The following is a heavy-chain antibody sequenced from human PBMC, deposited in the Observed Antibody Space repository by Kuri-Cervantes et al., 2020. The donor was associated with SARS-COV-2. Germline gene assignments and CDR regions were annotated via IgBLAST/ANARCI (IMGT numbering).Heavy chain of an antibody. Sequence: SETLSLTCTVSGGSISSGGYYWSWIRQHPGKGLEWIGYIFYSGGTYYDPSLKSRVTISIDTSKSQFSLKLSSVTAADTAVYYCARERCSSGNAFDIWGQGQWSPSPQ. D-gene: IGHD6-19*01. V-gene: IGHV4-31*03. J-gene: IGHJ3*02. CDR2: IFYSGGT. CDR1: GGSISSGGYY. CDR3: ARERCSSGNAFDI.